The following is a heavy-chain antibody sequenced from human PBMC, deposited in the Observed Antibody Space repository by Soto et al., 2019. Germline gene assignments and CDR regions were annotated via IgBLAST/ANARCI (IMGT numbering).Heavy chain of an antibody. CDR1: GGSISSSSYY. Sequence: PSETLSLTCTVSGGSISSSSYYWGWIRQPPGKGLEWIGSIYYSGSTYYNPSLKSRVTISVDTSKNQFSLKLSSVTAADTAVYYCASGPYYYDSSGYYNDAFDIWGQGTMVTVSS. D-gene: IGHD3-22*01. CDR3: ASGPYYYDSSGYYNDAFDI. V-gene: IGHV4-39*01. J-gene: IGHJ3*02. CDR2: IYYSGST.